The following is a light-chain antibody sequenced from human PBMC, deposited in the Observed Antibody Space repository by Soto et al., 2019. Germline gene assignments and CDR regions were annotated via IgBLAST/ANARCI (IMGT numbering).Light chain of an antibody. CDR3: ASYTSTSTLV. Sequence: QSALTQPASVSGSPGQSITFSCTGTTSDIGGYNFISWYQHHPGKAPKLVIYDVNNRPSGISYRFSGSKSGNTASLTISGLQAEDEADYYCASYTSTSTLVFGGGTKVTVL. CDR2: DVN. J-gene: IGLJ2*01. CDR1: TSDIGGYNF. V-gene: IGLV2-14*01.